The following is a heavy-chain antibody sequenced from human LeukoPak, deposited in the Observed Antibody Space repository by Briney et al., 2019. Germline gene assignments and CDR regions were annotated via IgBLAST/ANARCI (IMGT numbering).Heavy chain of an antibody. Sequence: GGSLRLSCAASGFTFRSYGMSWVRQAPGKGVEWVSGISGSGGSTDYADSVKGRLNISRDNSKETLYLQMNSLRAEDTAVYYCATVDYDSSGYFQHWGQGTLVTVSS. V-gene: IGHV3-23*01. CDR3: ATVDYDSSGYFQH. J-gene: IGHJ1*01. D-gene: IGHD3-22*01. CDR2: ISGSGGST. CDR1: GFTFRSYG.